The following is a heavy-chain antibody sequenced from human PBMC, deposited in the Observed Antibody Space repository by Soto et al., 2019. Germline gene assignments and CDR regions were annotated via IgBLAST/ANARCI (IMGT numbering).Heavy chain of an antibody. CDR1: GFTFSSYW. Sequence: GGSLRLSCAASGFTFSSYWMSWVRQAPGKGLEWVANIKQDGSEKYYVDSVKGRFTISRDNAKNSLYLQMNSLRAEDTAVYYCARGLHDFWSGDAYDIWGQGTMVTVSS. CDR3: ARGLHDFWSGDAYDI. J-gene: IGHJ3*02. CDR2: IKQDGSEK. V-gene: IGHV3-7*01. D-gene: IGHD3-3*01.